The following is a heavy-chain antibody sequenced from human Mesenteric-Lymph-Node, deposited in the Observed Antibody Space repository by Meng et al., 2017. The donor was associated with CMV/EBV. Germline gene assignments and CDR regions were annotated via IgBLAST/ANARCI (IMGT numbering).Heavy chain of an antibody. V-gene: IGHV3-30*02. CDR1: GITFSSYG. CDR2: IRYDGSNK. J-gene: IGHJ5*02. Sequence: SGITFSSYGMHWVRQAPGKGLEWVACIRYDGSNKYYADSVKGRFPISRDNSKNTLYLQMNSLRAEDTAVYYCAKDSRATINMNWFDPWGQGTLVTVSS. CDR3: AKDSRATINMNWFDP. D-gene: IGHD5-12*01.